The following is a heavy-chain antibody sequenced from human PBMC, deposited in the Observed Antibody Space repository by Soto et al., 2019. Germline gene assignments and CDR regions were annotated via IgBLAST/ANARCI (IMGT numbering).Heavy chain of an antibody. Sequence: QITLKESGPTLVKPTQTLTLTCTFSGFSLSTSGVGVGWIRQPPGKALEWLALIYWDDDKRYSPSLKSRLTIPKDTSKTQVVLTMTNMDPVDTATYYCAHRGSGSYPWYFDLWGRGTLVTVSS. CDR1: GFSLSTSGVG. CDR3: AHRGSGSYPWYFDL. CDR2: IYWDDDK. V-gene: IGHV2-5*02. D-gene: IGHD1-26*01. J-gene: IGHJ2*01.